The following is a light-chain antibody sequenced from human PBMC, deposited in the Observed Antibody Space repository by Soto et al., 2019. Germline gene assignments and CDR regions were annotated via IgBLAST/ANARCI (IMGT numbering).Light chain of an antibody. V-gene: IGKV1-16*01. J-gene: IGKJ4*01. CDR2: AAS. CDR1: QGIGDY. CDR3: QQYKGYPLA. Sequence: DIEMTQSPSSLSASVGDRVTITCRASQGIGDYLAWFQQKPGRGPKTLISAASNLQDGAPSRFSGGGYGTEFSLTISSLQPDDFATYYCQQYKGYPLAFGGGTKV.